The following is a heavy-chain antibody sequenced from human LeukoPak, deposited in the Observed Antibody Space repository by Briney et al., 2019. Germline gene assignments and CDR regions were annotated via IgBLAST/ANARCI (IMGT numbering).Heavy chain of an antibody. CDR2: ISSSSSPI. J-gene: IGHJ4*02. V-gene: IGHV3-48*01. D-gene: IGHD5-18*01. CDR3: AGDLHSYGY. CDR1: GFTFSSYS. Sequence: PGGSLRLSCAASGFTFSSYSMNWVRQPPGGGLEWASYISSSSSPIYYAHSVKGRFTISRDNATNSLYLQINSLRAQDPAVYYCAGDLHSYGYWGQATLVSVSS.